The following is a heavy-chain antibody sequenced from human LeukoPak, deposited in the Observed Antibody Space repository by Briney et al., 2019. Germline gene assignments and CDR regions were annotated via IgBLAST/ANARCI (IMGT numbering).Heavy chain of an antibody. V-gene: IGHV4-34*01. CDR3: ASLFASYAFDI. D-gene: IGHD2-8*01. J-gene: IGHJ4*02. CDR1: GGSFSGYY. CDR2: INHSGST. Sequence: SETLSLTCAVYGGSFSGYYWSWIRQPPGKGLEWIGEINHSGSTNYNPSLKSRVTISVDTSKNQFSLKLSSVTAADTAVYYCASLFASYAFDIWGQGTLVTVSS.